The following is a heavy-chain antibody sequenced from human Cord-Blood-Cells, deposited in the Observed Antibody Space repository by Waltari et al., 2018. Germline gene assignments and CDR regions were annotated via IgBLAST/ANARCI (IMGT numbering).Heavy chain of an antibody. D-gene: IGHD3-22*01. Sequence: QVQLVQSGSELKKPGASVKVSCKASGYTFTSYAMNWVRQAPGHGLEWMGWLNTNTGNPTYAQGITGRVVYSMDTSVSTTYLQISSLKAEDTAVYYCARWDYYDSSGDYYYFDYWGQGTLVTVSS. CDR2: LNTNTGNP. CDR3: ARWDYYDSSGDYYYFDY. CDR1: GYTFTSYA. V-gene: IGHV7-4-1*02. J-gene: IGHJ4*02.